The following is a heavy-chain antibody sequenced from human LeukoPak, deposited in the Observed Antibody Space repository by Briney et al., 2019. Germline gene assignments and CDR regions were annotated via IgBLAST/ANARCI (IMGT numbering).Heavy chain of an antibody. V-gene: IGHV3-9*01. Sequence: GGSLRLSCAASRFTFDDYAMHWVRQAPGKGLEWVSGISWNSGSIGYADSVTGRFTMSRDNAKNSLYLQMNSLRAEDTAVYYCARWATSFDLWGQGTLVTVSS. CDR3: ARWATSFDL. CDR1: RFTFDDYA. CDR2: ISWNSGSI. D-gene: IGHD5-24*01. J-gene: IGHJ4*02.